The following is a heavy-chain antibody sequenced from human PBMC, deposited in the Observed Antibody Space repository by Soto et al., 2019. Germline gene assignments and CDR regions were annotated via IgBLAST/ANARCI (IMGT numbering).Heavy chain of an antibody. CDR1: GGTFSRYT. J-gene: IGHJ4*02. CDR3: ARAGTLYDSSAYYYLY. Sequence: AVKVSCKASGGTFSRYTITWVRQAPGQGLEWMGGITPMFGTPNYAQKFQGRVTITADESTSTAYMELSSLRSEDTAMYYCARAGTLYDSSAYYYLYWGQGTLVTVSS. V-gene: IGHV1-69*13. D-gene: IGHD3-22*01. CDR2: ITPMFGTP.